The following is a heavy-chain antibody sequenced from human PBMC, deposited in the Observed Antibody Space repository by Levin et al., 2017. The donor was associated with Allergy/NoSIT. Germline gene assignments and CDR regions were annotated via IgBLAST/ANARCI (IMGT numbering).Heavy chain of an antibody. CDR1: GDRVSSYSAA. CDR2: TYYMSKWNN. J-gene: IGHJ3*02. CDR3: ARTTEYSSAWHDTFHI. D-gene: IGHD6-19*01. V-gene: IGHV6-1*01. Sequence: SQTLSLTCAISGDRVSSYSAAWNWIRQSPSRGLEWLVRTYYMSKWNNDYAASVKSRITINPDTSKNQFSLQLKYVNQEDTAVYYCARTTEYSSAWHDTFHIWGQGTMVSVSS.